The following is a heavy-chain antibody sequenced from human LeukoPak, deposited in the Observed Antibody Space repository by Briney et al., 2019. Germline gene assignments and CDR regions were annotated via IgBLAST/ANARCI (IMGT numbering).Heavy chain of an antibody. V-gene: IGHV3-23*01. CDR1: RFTFSSYA. J-gene: IGHJ4*02. D-gene: IGHD2-15*01. Sequence: PGGSLRLSCAASRFTFSSYAMSWVRQAPGKGLEWVSAISGSGGSTYYADSVKGRFTISRDNSKNTLYLQMNSLRPEDTAVYYCAKGGSRCSGGSCYGSSDYWGQGTLVTVSS. CDR2: ISGSGGST. CDR3: AKGGSRCSGGSCYGSSDY.